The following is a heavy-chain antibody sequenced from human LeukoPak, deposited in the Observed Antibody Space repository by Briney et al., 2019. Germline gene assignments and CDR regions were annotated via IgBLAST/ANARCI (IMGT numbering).Heavy chain of an antibody. CDR1: GFTFSSYA. CDR3: ARRQRYQLRSAVAGAFDY. J-gene: IGHJ4*02. V-gene: IGHV3-23*01. Sequence: QPGGSLRLSCAASGFTFSSYAMSWVRQAPGKGLEWVSAISGSGGSTYYADSVKGRFTISRDNSKNTVYLQMNSLRAEDTAVYYCARRQRYQLRSAVAGAFDYWGQGTLVTVSS. CDR2: ISGSGGST. D-gene: IGHD6-19*01.